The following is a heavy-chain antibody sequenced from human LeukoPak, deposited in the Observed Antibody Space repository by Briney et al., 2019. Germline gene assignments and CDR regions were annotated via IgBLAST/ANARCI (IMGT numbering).Heavy chain of an antibody. CDR3: ARTVVVIATDAFDI. CDR1: GGSISSYY. D-gene: IGHD2-21*01. J-gene: IGHJ3*02. V-gene: IGHV4-4*07. CDR2: IYTSGST. Sequence: PSETLSLTCTVSGGSISSYYWSWIRQPAGKGLEWIGRIYTSGSTNYNPSLKSRVTMSVDTSKNQFSLKLSSVTAADTAVYYCARTVVVIATDAFDIWGQGTMVTVSS.